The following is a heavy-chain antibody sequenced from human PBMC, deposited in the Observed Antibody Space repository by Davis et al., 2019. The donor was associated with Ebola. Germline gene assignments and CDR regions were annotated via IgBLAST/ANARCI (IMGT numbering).Heavy chain of an antibody. D-gene: IGHD2-21*02. CDR1: GFTFSSYW. CDR3: AREMVVTATGRIWGVFDL. V-gene: IGHV3-7*03. J-gene: IGHJ2*01. Sequence: GESLKISCAASGFTFSSYWMSWVRQAPGKGLEWVANIKQDGSEKYYVDSVKGRFTISRDNAKNSLYLQMNSLRAEDTAVYYCAREMVVTATGRIWGVFDLWGRGTLVTVSS. CDR2: IKQDGSEK.